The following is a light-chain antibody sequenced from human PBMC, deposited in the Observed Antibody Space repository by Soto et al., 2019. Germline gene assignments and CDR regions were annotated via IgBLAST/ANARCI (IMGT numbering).Light chain of an antibody. CDR3: QQYGSSGT. Sequence: EIVLTQSPATLSLSPGERATLSCRASQSLTSSLVWYQQKPGQAPRLVIYGASNRATGIPDRFSGSGSGTDFTLTISRLEPEDFAVYYCQQYGSSGTFGQGTKVDIK. CDR2: GAS. V-gene: IGKV3-20*01. J-gene: IGKJ1*01. CDR1: QSLTSS.